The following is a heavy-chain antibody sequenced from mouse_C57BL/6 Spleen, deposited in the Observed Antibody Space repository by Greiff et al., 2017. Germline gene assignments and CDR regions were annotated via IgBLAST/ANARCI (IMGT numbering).Heavy chain of an antibody. V-gene: IGHV1-69*01. J-gene: IGHJ4*01. CDR3: ARVDYVNYGAMDY. Sequence: QVQLQQPGAELVMPGASVKLSCKASGYTFTSYWMHWVKQRPGQGLEWIGEIDPSDSYTNYNQKFKGKSTLTVDKSSSTAYMQLSSLTSEDSAVYYCARVDYVNYGAMDYWGQGTSVTVSS. D-gene: IGHD2-1*01. CDR2: IDPSDSYT. CDR1: GYTFTSYW.